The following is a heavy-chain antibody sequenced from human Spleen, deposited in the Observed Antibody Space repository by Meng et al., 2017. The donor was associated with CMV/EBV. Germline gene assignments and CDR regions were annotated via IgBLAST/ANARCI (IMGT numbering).Heavy chain of an antibody. Sequence: VQMQATAQGRVRLSQTLPLPCTVSGGSISSSNYYWSWIRQPPGKGLEWSGNIYNSGSTYYNPSLKSRITISVDTSKNQFSLKLSSVTAADTAVYYCARGQKGYFDLWGRGALVTVSS. CDR2: IYNSGST. J-gene: IGHJ2*01. CDR3: ARGQKGYFDL. CDR1: GGSISSSNYY. V-gene: IGHV4-30-4*01.